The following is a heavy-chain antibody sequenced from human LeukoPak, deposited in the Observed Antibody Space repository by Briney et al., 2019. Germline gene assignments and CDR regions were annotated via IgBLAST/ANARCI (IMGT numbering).Heavy chain of an antibody. D-gene: IGHD1-26*01. V-gene: IGHV4-61*05. CDR1: GYSISSGYY. CDR3: ARIRSRKWGFDY. J-gene: IGHJ4*02. CDR2: IYYSGST. Sequence: SETLSLTCTVSGYSISSGYYWGWIRKPPGKGLEWIGYIYYSGSTNYNPSLKSRVTISIDTSKNQFSLKLSSVTAADTAVYYCARIRSRKWGFDYWGQGTLVTVSS.